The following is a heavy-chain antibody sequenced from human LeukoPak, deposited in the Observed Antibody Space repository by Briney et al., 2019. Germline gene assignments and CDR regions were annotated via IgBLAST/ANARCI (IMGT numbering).Heavy chain of an antibody. CDR3: ARGPPPYSSGWYFDY. CDR2: IKQDGSEK. V-gene: IGHV3-7*01. D-gene: IGHD6-19*01. J-gene: IGHJ4*02. CDR1: GFTFSSYW. Sequence: GGSLRLSCAASGFTFSSYWMSWVCQAPGKGLEWVANIKQDGSEKYYVDSVKGRFTISRDNAKNSLYLQMNSLRAEDTAVYYCARGPPPYSSGWYFDYWGQGTLVTVSS.